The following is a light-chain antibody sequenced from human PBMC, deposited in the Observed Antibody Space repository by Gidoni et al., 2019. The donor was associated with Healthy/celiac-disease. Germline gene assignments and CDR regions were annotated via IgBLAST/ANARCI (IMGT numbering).Light chain of an antibody. CDR3: QVWDSSSDHPVV. V-gene: IGLV3-21*04. J-gene: IGLJ2*01. CDR1: NIGSTS. CDR2: DDS. Sequence: YVLTQPPSVSVAQGKTARITCGGNNIGSTSVHWYQQKPGQAPVLVIYDDSDRPSGNPERFSGSNSGNTATLTISRVEAGDEADYYCQVWDSSSDHPVVFGGGTKLTVL.